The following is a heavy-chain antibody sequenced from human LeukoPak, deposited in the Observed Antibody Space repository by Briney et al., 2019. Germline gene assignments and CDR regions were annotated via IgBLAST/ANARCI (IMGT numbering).Heavy chain of an antibody. D-gene: IGHD3-3*02. Sequence: PSETLSLTCAVYGGSFSGYYWSWIRQPPGKGLEWIGEINHSGSTNYNPSLKSRVTISVDTSKNQFSLRLNSVSAADTAVYYCAREHSGHWFDPWGQGTLVTVSS. J-gene: IGHJ5*02. CDR3: AREHSGHWFDP. CDR2: INHSGST. CDR1: GGSFSGYY. V-gene: IGHV4-34*01.